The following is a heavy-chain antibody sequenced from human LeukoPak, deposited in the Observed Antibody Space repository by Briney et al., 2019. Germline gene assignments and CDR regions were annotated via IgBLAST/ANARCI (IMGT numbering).Heavy chain of an antibody. D-gene: IGHD3-10*01. CDR3: ARAYGSGSSYHPDY. CDR2: INPNSGGT. Sequence: ASVKVSCKASGYTFTAYYMHWVRQAPGQGLEWMGWINPNSGGTNSSQKFQDGVTLTRDMSISTAYMELGSLRSDDTAIYYCARAYGSGSSYHPDYWGQGTLVTVSS. V-gene: IGHV1-2*02. J-gene: IGHJ4*02. CDR1: GYTFTAYY.